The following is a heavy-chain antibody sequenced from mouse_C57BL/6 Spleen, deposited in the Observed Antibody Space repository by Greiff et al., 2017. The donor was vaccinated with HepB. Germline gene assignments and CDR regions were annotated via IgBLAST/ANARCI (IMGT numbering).Heavy chain of an antibody. D-gene: IGHD2-5*01. CDR2: IHPNSGST. CDR3: ARERDYSKGDY. CDR1: GYTFTSYW. J-gene: IGHJ2*01. Sequence: QVQLKQPGAELVKPGASVKLSCKASGYTFTSYWMHWVKQRPGQGLEWIGMIHPNSGSTNYNEKFKSKATLTVDKSSSTAYMQLSSLTSEDSAVYYCARERDYSKGDYWGQGTTLTVSS. V-gene: IGHV1-64*01.